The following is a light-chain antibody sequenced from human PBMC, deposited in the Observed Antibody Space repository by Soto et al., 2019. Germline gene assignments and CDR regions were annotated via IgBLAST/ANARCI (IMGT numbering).Light chain of an antibody. Sequence: SYELTQSPSVSVSPGQTATITCSGERLGNKYASWYQQKPGQSPVLVIYQDTKRPSGIPERFSGSNSGNTATLTISGAQPMDEADYYCHSWDRSTAGFGGGTKVTVL. CDR2: QDT. CDR3: HSWDRSTAG. J-gene: IGLJ2*01. V-gene: IGLV3-1*01. CDR1: RLGNKY.